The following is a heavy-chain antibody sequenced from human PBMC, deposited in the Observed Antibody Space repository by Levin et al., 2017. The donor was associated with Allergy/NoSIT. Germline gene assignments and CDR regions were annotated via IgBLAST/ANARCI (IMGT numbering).Heavy chain of an antibody. Sequence: SQTLSLPCTVSGGSISSGGYYWSWIRQHPGKGLEWIGYIYYSGSTYYNPSLKSRVTISVDTSKNQFSLKLSSVTAADTAVYYCARDIRQDTVTTYSDAFDIWGQGTMVTVSS. CDR3: ARDIRQDTVTTYSDAFDI. D-gene: IGHD4-17*01. V-gene: IGHV4-31*03. CDR2: IYYSGST. J-gene: IGHJ3*02. CDR1: GGSISSGGYY.